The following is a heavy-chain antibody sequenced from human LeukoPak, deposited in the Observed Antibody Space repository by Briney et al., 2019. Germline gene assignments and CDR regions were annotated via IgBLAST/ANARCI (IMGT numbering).Heavy chain of an antibody. Sequence: SETLSLTCAVYGGSFSGYYWSWIRQPPGKGLEWIGEINHSGRTNYNPSLKSRVTISVDTSKNQFSLKLRFVTAADTAVYYCARFLAYRGGDCSNWYFDLWGRGTLVTVSS. J-gene: IGHJ2*01. CDR2: INHSGRT. CDR3: ARFLAYRGGDCSNWYFDL. V-gene: IGHV4-34*01. CDR1: GGSFSGYY. D-gene: IGHD2-21*02.